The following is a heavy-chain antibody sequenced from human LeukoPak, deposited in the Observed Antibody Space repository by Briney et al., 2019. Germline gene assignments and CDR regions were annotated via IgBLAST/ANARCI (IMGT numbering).Heavy chain of an antibody. V-gene: IGHV3-23*01. Sequence: GGTLTLSCSATGFTFSAYAFSWVRQAPGKGLEWVSAISSGGDRTYYVDSVVGRFTISRDNSKNMLLLHMSSLRAEDAAMYYCTREAVATGYGYDWGQGTLVPVSS. CDR1: GFTFSAYA. J-gene: IGHJ4*02. CDR3: TREAVATGYGYD. D-gene: IGHD3-16*01. CDR2: ISSGGDRT.